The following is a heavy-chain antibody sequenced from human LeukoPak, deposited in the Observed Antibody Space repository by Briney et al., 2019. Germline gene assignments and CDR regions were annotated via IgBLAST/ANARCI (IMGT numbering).Heavy chain of an antibody. Sequence: GGSLRPSCAASGFTFSSYAMSWVRQAPGKGLEWVSAISGSGGSTYYADSVKGRFTISRDNSKNTLYLQMNSLRAEDTAVYYCAKDLGGRNYYGSGSYYYMDVWGKGTTVTVSS. CDR2: ISGSGGST. CDR1: GFTFSSYA. CDR3: AKDLGGRNYYGSGSYYYMDV. D-gene: IGHD3-10*01. V-gene: IGHV3-23*01. J-gene: IGHJ6*04.